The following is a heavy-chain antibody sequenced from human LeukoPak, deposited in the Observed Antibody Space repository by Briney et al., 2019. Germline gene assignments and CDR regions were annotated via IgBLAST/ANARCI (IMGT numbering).Heavy chain of an antibody. D-gene: IGHD1-1*01. Sequence: ASVTVSCTASGYTFTSYDINWVRQATGQGLEWMGWMNPNSGNTGYAQKFQGRVTMTRNTSISTAYMELSSLRSEDTAVYYCARFRYNWKGFDYWGQGTLVTVSS. CDR1: GYTFTSYD. CDR3: ARFRYNWKGFDY. CDR2: MNPNSGNT. V-gene: IGHV1-8*01. J-gene: IGHJ4*02.